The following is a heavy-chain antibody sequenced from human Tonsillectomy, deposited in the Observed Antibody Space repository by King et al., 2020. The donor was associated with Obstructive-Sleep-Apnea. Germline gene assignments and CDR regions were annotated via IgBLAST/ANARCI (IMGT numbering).Heavy chain of an antibody. J-gene: IGHJ4*02. V-gene: IGHV4-39*07. CDR1: GVSIRSSSDY. CDR3: ARGWGSFDY. D-gene: IGHD3-16*01. Sequence: QLQLQESGPGLVKPSETLSLTCTVSGVSIRSSSDYWGWIRQPPGKGLEWIGSIYFIGNTYYNPSLKSRVTISVDTSKNQFSLKLGSVTAADTAVYYCARGWGSFDYWGQGTLVTVSS. CDR2: IYFIGNT.